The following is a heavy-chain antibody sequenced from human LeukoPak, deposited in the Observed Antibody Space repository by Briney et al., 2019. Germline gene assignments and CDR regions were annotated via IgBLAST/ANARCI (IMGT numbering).Heavy chain of an antibody. CDR1: GFTFSSYS. CDR3: ARGLAVAGAIIDY. D-gene: IGHD6-19*01. V-gene: IGHV3-21*01. CDR2: ISSSSSYI. J-gene: IGHJ4*02. Sequence: PGGSLRLSCAASGFTFSSYSMNWVRQAPGKGLEWVSSISSSSSYIYYADSVMGRFTISRDNAKNSLYLQMNSLRAEDTAVYYCARGLAVAGAIIDYWGQGTLVTVSS.